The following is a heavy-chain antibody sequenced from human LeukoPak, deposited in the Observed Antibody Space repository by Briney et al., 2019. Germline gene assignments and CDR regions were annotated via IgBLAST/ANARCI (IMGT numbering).Heavy chain of an antibody. D-gene: IGHD2-2*02. CDR2: IYSSGST. Sequence: SETLSLTCTVSGGSISANYWIWMRQPAGKGLEYIGRIYSSGSTNYNPSLKSRVTMSVDTSKNQFSLKLSSVTAADTAVYYCARGCCSSTYCYSSVRGYYYYMDVWGKGITVTVSS. CDR3: ARGCCSSTYCYSSVRGYYYYMDV. CDR1: GGSISANY. J-gene: IGHJ6*03. V-gene: IGHV4-4*07.